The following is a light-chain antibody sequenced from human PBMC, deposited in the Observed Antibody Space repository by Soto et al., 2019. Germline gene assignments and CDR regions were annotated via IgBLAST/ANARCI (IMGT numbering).Light chain of an antibody. CDR1: SSDVGSYNL. CDR3: CSYADSGVL. V-gene: IGLV2-23*01. Sequence: QSALTQPASVSGSPGQSITISCTGTSSDVGSYNLVSWYQQHPGTAPKLMIYEGNKRPSGVSNRFSGSKSGNTASLTISGLQAEDEADYYCCSYADSGVLFGGGTQLTVL. CDR2: EGN. J-gene: IGLJ2*01.